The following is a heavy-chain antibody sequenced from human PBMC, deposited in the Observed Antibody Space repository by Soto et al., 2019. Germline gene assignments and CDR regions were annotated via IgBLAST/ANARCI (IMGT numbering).Heavy chain of an antibody. D-gene: IGHD6-13*01. V-gene: IGHV6-1*01. J-gene: IGHJ4*02. Sequence: SQTLSLTCAISGDSVSSNSAAWNWIRQSPSRGLEWLGRTYYRSKWYNDYAVSVKSRITINPDTSKNQFSLQLNSVTPEDTAVYYCARDFPNGGYSRSWYDYLGQGTLVTVSS. CDR1: GDSVSSNSAA. CDR2: TYYRSKWYN. CDR3: ARDFPNGGYSRSWYDY.